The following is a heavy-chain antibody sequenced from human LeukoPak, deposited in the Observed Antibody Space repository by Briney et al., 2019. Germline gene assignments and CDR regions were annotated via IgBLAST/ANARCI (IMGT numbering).Heavy chain of an antibody. J-gene: IGHJ6*02. CDR1: GHTFTGYY. CDR2: INPNSGDT. Sequence: GASVKVSCKASGHTFTGYYMHWVRQAPGQGLEWMGWINPNSGDTNYAQKFQGRVTMTRDTSISTAYMELSRLRSDDTAVYYCARGDNWNGNYYYGMDVWGQGTTVTVPS. D-gene: IGHD1-20*01. V-gene: IGHV1-2*02. CDR3: ARGDNWNGNYYYGMDV.